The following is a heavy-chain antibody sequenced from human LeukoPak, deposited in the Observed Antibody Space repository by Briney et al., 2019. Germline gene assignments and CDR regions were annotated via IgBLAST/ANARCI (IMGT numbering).Heavy chain of an antibody. CDR3: ARDDGPLDY. CDR2: IWYDGSNK. Sequence: GRSLRLSCVASGSTFSSYGMHWVRQAPGKGLEWVASIWYDGSNKNHIDSVKGRLSISRDNSKNTLYLQMNSLRAEDTAVYYCARDDGPLDYWGQGTLVTVSS. V-gene: IGHV3-33*01. J-gene: IGHJ4*02. CDR1: GSTFSSYG.